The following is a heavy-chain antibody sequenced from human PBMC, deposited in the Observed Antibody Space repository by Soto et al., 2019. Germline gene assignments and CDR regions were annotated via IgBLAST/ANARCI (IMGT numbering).Heavy chain of an antibody. J-gene: IGHJ6*02. D-gene: IGHD1-26*01. CDR3: AKDTTNSGSYYYYGMDV. CDR2: ISWDGGST. CDR1: GFTFDDYT. V-gene: IGHV3-43*01. Sequence: GGSLRLSCAASGFTFDDYTMHWVRQAPGKGLEWVSLISWDGGSTYYADSVKGRFTISRDNSKNSLYLQMNSLRTEDTALYYCAKDTTNSGSYYYYGMDVWGQGTTVTVSS.